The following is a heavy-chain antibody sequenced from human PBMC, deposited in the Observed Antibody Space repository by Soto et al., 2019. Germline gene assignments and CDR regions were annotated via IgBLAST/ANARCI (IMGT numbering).Heavy chain of an antibody. Sequence: SVKVSCKASGGTFSSYAISWVRQAPGQGLEWMGGIIPIFGTANYAQKFQGRVTITADESTSTAYMELSSLRSEDTAVYYCARDRGGSITMHVLEARPDDAFDIWGQGTMVTVS. D-gene: IGHD3-10*01. CDR3: ARDRGGSITMHVLEARPDDAFDI. CDR2: IIPIFGTA. CDR1: GGTFSSYA. J-gene: IGHJ3*02. V-gene: IGHV1-69*13.